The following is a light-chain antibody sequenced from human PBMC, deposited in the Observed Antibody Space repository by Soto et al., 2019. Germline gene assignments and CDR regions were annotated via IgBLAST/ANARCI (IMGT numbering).Light chain of an antibody. V-gene: IGKV3-20*01. Sequence: VVLTQSPGTLSLSPGERATLSCRATQRISANYIAWYQLKPGQAPRLLIHGSLTRAAGIPDRFSGSGSGADFTLTIARVEPEDFAVYFCHQYGDSPYSFGQGTNLDIK. J-gene: IGKJ2*01. CDR2: GSL. CDR1: QRISANY. CDR3: HQYGDSPYS.